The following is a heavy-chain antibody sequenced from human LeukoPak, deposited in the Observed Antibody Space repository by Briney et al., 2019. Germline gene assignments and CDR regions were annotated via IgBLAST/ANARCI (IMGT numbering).Heavy chain of an antibody. CDR2: IYYSGST. CDR1: GGSISSYY. Sequence: ETLSLTCTVSGGSISSYYWSWIRQPPGKGLEWIGYIYYSGSTNYNPSLKSRVTISVDTSKNQFSLKLSSVTAADTAVYYCARVPAAKYYFDYWGQGTLVTVSS. D-gene: IGHD2-2*01. J-gene: IGHJ4*02. CDR3: ARVPAAKYYFDY. V-gene: IGHV4-59*01.